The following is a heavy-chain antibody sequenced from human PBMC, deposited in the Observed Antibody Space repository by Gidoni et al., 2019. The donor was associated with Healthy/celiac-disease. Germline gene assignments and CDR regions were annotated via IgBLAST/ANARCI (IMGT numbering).Heavy chain of an antibody. CDR2: ISAYNGNT. Sequence: QVQLVPSGAGVNKPVASVKVLCKASCYTFTSYGISWVRQAPGQGLEWMGWISAYNGNTNYAQKLQGRVTMTTDTSTSTAYMELRSLRSDDTAVYYCARVEGGEFDYWGQGTLVTVSS. CDR3: ARVEGGEFDY. J-gene: IGHJ4*02. V-gene: IGHV1-18*01. CDR1: CYTFTSYG. D-gene: IGHD1-1*01.